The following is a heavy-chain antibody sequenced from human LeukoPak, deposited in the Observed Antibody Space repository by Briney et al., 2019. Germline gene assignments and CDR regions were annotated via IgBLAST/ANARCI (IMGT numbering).Heavy chain of an antibody. CDR2: INPSGGST. V-gene: IGHV1-46*01. D-gene: IGHD4-17*01. Sequence: ASVKVSCKTSGYTFTSYYVHWVRQAPGQGLEWMGIINPSGGSTSYAQKFQGRVTMTRDTSTSTVYMYLSSLRSEDTAVYYCARDSLYGVVDYWGQGTLVTVSS. J-gene: IGHJ4*02. CDR1: GYTFTSYY. CDR3: ARDSLYGVVDY.